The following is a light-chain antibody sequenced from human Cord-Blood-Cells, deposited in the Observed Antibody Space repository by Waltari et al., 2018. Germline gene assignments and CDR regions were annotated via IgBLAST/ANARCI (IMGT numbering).Light chain of an antibody. CDR2: WAS. Sequence: DIVMTQSPDSLAVSLGERATINCKSSQSVLYSSNNKNYLAWYQQKPGQPPKLLIYWASTRESGVPDRFSGSWSGTDFTLTISSLQAEDGAVYYCQQYYSTPPTFGQGTKVEIK. CDR1: QSVLYSSNNKNY. CDR3: QQYYSTPPT. V-gene: IGKV4-1*01. J-gene: IGKJ1*01.